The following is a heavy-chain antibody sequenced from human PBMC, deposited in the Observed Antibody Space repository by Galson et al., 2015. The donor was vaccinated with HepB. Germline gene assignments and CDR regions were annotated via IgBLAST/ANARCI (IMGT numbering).Heavy chain of an antibody. CDR3: ARDTHIAAAGTEYYYFDY. CDR2: ISSSSSYI. D-gene: IGHD6-13*01. V-gene: IGHV3-21*01. CDR1: GFTFSSYS. J-gene: IGHJ4*02. Sequence: SLRLSCAASGFTFSSYSMNWVRQAPGKGLEWVSSISSSSSYIYYADSVKGRFTISRDNAKNSLYLQMNSLRAEDTAVYYCARDTHIAAAGTEYYYFDYWGQGTLVTVSS.